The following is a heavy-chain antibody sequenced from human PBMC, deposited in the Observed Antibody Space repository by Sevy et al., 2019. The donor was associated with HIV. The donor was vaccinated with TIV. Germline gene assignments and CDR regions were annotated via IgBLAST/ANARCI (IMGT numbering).Heavy chain of an antibody. CDR1: GLTFSSYW. Sequence: GGSLRLSCAASGLTFSSYWMSWVRQAPGKGLEWVANIKQDGSEKYYVDSVKGRFTISRDNAKNSLYLQMNSLRAEDTAVYNCARDPYGSGRFDYWGQGTLVTVSS. D-gene: IGHD3-10*01. V-gene: IGHV3-7*03. CDR2: IKQDGSEK. CDR3: ARDPYGSGRFDY. J-gene: IGHJ4*02.